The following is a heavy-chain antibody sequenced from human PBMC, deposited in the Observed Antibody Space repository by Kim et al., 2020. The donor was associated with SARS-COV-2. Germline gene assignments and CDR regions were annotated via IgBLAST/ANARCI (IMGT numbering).Heavy chain of an antibody. D-gene: IGHD6-19*01. CDR3: ARGGWSAGDHSFDY. V-gene: IGHV1-69*13. J-gene: IGHJ4*02. CDR1: GGTFSSYA. Sequence: SVKVSCKASGGTFSSYAISWVRQAPGQGLEWMGGIIPIFGTANYAQKFQGRVTITADESTSTAYMELSSLRSEDTAVYYCARGGWSAGDHSFDYWGQGTLVTVSS. CDR2: IIPIFGTA.